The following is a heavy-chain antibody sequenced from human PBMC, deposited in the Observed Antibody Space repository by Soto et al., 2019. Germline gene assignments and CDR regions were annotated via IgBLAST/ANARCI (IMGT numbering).Heavy chain of an antibody. CDR2: ISAYNGNT. CDR1: GYTFTSYG. Sequence: QVQLVQSGAEVKKPGASVKVSCKASGYTFTSYGISWVRQAPGQGLEWMGWISAYNGNTNYAQKLQGRVTMTTDTDTSTAYMELRGLRSDDTAVYYCARDKFIGSGSPTFDYWGQGTLVTVSS. D-gene: IGHD3-10*01. V-gene: IGHV1-18*01. J-gene: IGHJ4*02. CDR3: ARDKFIGSGSPTFDY.